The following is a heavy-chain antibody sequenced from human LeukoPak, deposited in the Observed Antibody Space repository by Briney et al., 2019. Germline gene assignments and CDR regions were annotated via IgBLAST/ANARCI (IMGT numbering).Heavy chain of an antibody. J-gene: IGHJ4*02. V-gene: IGHV3-23*01. D-gene: IGHD5-18*01. CDR1: GLSLSSYG. CDR3: AKQTAVEGGYYHY. CDR2: SSGSGGST. Sequence: GESLRLSCIGSGLSLSSYGMSWVRQAPGKGLEWVSSSSGSGGSTYYADPVKGRFTISRDSSENTLYLKMSCLRVEDTAVYFCAKQTAVEGGYYHYWGQGTLVTVSS.